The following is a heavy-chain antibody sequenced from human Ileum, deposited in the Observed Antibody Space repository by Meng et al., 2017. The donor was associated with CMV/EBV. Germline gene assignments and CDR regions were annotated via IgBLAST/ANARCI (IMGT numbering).Heavy chain of an antibody. V-gene: IGHV3-74*01. J-gene: IGHJ3*02. D-gene: IGHD2-15*01. CDR2: INTDGSST. Sequence: GESLKISCAASGFTFSNYWVHWVRQAPGKGLVWVSRINTDGSSTSYADSVKGRFTISRDNAKNTLYLQMNSLRPEDTAVYYCARGAAEVGTGTRGAFDIWGQGTLVTVSS. CDR1: GFTFSNYW. CDR3: ARGAAEVGTGTRGAFDI.